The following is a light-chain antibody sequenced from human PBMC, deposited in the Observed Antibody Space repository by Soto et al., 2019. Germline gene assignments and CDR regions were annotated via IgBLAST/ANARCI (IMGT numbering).Light chain of an antibody. CDR2: EVS. V-gene: IGLV2-23*02. Sequence: QSVLTQPASVSGSPGQSITISCTGTSSDVGSYNLVSWYQQYPGKAPKFIIYEVSKRPSGVSNRFSGSKSGNTASLTISGLQAEDEADYYCCSYAGSTTHVVFGGGTKLTVL. CDR1: SSDVGSYNL. J-gene: IGLJ2*01. CDR3: CSYAGSTTHVV.